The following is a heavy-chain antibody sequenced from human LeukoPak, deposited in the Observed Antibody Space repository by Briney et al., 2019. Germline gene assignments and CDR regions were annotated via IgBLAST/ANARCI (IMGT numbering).Heavy chain of an antibody. CDR3: ATGPSSNVLLCFGY. CDR1: RYTLTELS. D-gene: IGHD3-10*01. V-gene: IGHV1-24*01. J-gene: IGHJ4*02. Sequence: ASVQVSCKVSRYTLTELSMHWVRPAPGRGLEWMGGFDPEDGETIYAQKFQGRVTMTEDTSTDTAYMELSSLRSEDTAVYYCATGPSSNVLLCFGYWGQGTLVTVSS. CDR2: FDPEDGET.